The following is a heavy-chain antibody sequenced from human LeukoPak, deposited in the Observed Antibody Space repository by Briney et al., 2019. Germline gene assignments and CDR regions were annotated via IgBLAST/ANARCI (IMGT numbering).Heavy chain of an antibody. V-gene: IGHV3-7*01. Sequence: GGSLRLSCAASGFTFSSYWMSWVRQAPGKGLERVANIKQDGSEKYYVDSVKGRFTISRDNAKNSLYLQMNSLRAEDTAVYYCAREDSSGWYRGDYWGQGTLVTVSS. CDR2: IKQDGSEK. CDR1: GFTFSSYW. J-gene: IGHJ4*02. D-gene: IGHD6-19*01. CDR3: AREDSSGWYRGDY.